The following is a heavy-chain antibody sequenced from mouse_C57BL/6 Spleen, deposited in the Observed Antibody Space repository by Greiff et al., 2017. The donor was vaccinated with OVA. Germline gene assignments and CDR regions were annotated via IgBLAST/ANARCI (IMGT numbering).Heavy chain of an antibody. CDR1: GYAFSSYW. V-gene: IGHV1-80*01. Sequence: QVQLQQSGAELVKPGASVKISCKASGYAFSSYWMNWVKQRPGKGLEWIGQIYPGDGDTNYNGKFKGKATLTADKSSSTAYMQLSSLTSEDSAVYFCASPYYGEAWFAYWGQGTLVTVSA. J-gene: IGHJ3*01. CDR2: IYPGDGDT. CDR3: ASPYYGEAWFAY. D-gene: IGHD2-13*01.